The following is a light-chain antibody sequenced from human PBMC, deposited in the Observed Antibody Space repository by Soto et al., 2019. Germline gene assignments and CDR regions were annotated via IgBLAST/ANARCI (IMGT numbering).Light chain of an antibody. CDR1: QSISSW. V-gene: IGKV1-5*01. Sequence: DIQMTQSPSTLSASVGDRVTITCRASQSISSWLAWYQQRPGKAPKLLIYDVSNLESGVPSRFSGSGSGTEFTLTISSLQPDDVATYYCQHYNSYSEAFGQGTKVDI. J-gene: IGKJ1*01. CDR2: DVS. CDR3: QHYNSYSEA.